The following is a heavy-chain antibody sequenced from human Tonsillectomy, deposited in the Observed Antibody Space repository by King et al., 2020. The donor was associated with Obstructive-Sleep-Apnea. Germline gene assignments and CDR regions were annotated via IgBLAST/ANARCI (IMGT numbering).Heavy chain of an antibody. CDR3: AKEFSGYQQAHFPYYYYSGMDV. CDR2: ISWNSGSI. CDR1: GFTFDDYA. Sequence: VQLVESGGGLVQPGRSLRLSCAASGFTFDDYAMHWVRQAPGKGLEWVSRISWNSGSIGYADSVKGRFTISRDNAKNSLYLHMNSLRAEDTALYYCAKEFSGYQQAHFPYYYYSGMDVWGQGTTVTVSS. J-gene: IGHJ6*02. V-gene: IGHV3-9*01. D-gene: IGHD5-12*01.